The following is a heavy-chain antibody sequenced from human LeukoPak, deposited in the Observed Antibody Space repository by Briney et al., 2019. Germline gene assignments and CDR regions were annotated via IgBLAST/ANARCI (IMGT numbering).Heavy chain of an antibody. CDR2: ISGSGSRT. CDR3: ARGQPPSYYDMDV. CDR1: GFTFSSSA. V-gene: IGHV3-23*01. J-gene: IGHJ6*02. Sequence: GGSLRLSCAASGFTFSSSAMSWVRQAPGKGLEWVSTISGSGSRTYYADSVKGRFTISRDNSKNTLYLQMNSLRAEDTAVYYCARGQPPSYYDMDVWGQGTTVTVSS. D-gene: IGHD6-13*01.